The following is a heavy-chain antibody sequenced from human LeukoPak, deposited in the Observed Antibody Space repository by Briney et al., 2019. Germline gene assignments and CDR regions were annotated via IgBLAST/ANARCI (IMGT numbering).Heavy chain of an antibody. CDR2: MNPNSGNT. CDR1: GYTFTSYD. D-gene: IGHD3-22*01. CDR3: ARPDYYDSSGDPGFDP. V-gene: IGHV1-8*01. J-gene: IGHJ5*02. Sequence: ASVKVSCKASGYTFTSYDINWVRQATGQGLEWMGWMNPNSGNTGYAQKFQGRVTMTRNTSISTACMELSSLGSEDTAVYYCARPDYYDSSGDPGFDPWGQGTLVTVSS.